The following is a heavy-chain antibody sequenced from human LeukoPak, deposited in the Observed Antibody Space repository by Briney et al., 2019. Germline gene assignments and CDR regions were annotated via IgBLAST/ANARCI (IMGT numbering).Heavy chain of an antibody. Sequence: QAGGSLRLSCAASGFTFSSYGMHWVRQAPGKGLEWVAFIRYDGSNKYYADSVKGRFTISRDNSKNTLYLQMNSLRAEDTAVYYCAKPMTTHFDYWGQGTLVTVSS. CDR2: IRYDGSNK. CDR1: GFTFSSYG. V-gene: IGHV3-30*02. D-gene: IGHD4-11*01. J-gene: IGHJ4*02. CDR3: AKPMTTHFDY.